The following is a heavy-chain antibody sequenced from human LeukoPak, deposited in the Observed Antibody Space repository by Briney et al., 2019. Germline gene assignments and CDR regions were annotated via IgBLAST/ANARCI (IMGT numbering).Heavy chain of an antibody. Sequence: PSETLSLTCAVYGGSFSGYYWSWIRQPPGKGLEWIGEINHSGSTNYNPSLKSRVTISVDTSKNQFSVKLSSVTAADTAVYYCARGDEGMVRGVINHWGQGTLVTVSS. V-gene: IGHV4-34*01. CDR2: INHSGST. D-gene: IGHD3-10*01. CDR3: ARGDEGMVRGVINH. J-gene: IGHJ5*02. CDR1: GGSFSGYY.